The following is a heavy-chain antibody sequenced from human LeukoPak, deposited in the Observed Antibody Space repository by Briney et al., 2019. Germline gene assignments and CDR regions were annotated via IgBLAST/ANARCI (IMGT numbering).Heavy chain of an antibody. Sequence: GGSLRLSCAASGFTFRKYWLSWVRQAPGKGLEWVANIKQDESEKYYVDSVKGRFTISRDNAKNSLFLQMKSLRAEDTAVYYCARDHYGFSGWVDYWGQGTLVTV. CDR2: IKQDESEK. CDR3: ARDHYGFSGWVDY. CDR1: GFTFRKYW. D-gene: IGHD3-10*01. V-gene: IGHV3-7*04. J-gene: IGHJ4*02.